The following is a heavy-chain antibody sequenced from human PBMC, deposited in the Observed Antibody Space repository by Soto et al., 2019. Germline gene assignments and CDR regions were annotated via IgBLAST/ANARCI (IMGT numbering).Heavy chain of an antibody. CDR1: GFTFSSYG. J-gene: IGHJ4*02. CDR3: AKALLPRRDGYPTEY. D-gene: IGHD5-12*01. Sequence: QVQLVESGGGVVQPGRSLRLSCAASGFTFSSYGMHWVRQAPGKGLEWVAVISYDGSNKYYADSVKGRFTISRDNSKNTLYLQMNSLRAEDTAVYYCAKALLPRRDGYPTEYWGQGTLVTVSS. V-gene: IGHV3-30*18. CDR2: ISYDGSNK.